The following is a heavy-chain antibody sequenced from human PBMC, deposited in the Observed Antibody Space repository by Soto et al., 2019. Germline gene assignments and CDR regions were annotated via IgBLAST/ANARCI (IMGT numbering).Heavy chain of an antibody. J-gene: IGHJ4*02. V-gene: IGHV3-74*01. CDR2: INNDGSST. D-gene: IGHD6-19*01. CDR1: GITLRNYL. CDR3: AGTIGVSGTPDY. Sequence: GGSLRLSCAASGITLRNYLMHWVRQVPGKGLVWVSRINNDGSSTAYADSVMGRFTISRDNAKNTLYLQMNSLSAEDTAIYYCAGTIGVSGTPDYWGQGTLVTVSS.